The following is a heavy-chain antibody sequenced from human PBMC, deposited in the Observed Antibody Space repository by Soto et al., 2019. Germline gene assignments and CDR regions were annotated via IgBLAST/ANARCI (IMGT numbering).Heavy chain of an antibody. CDR2: INPNSGGT. CDR1: GYTLTGYY. CDR3: ARGGAITYYYHGMDV. J-gene: IGHJ6*02. D-gene: IGHD1-20*01. Sequence: ASVKVSCKASGYTLTGYYMHWVRQAPGQGLEWMGWINPNSGGTNYAQKFQGRVTMTRDTSISTAYMELSRLRSDDTAVYHCARGGAITYYYHGMDVWGQGTSVTVSS. V-gene: IGHV1-2*02.